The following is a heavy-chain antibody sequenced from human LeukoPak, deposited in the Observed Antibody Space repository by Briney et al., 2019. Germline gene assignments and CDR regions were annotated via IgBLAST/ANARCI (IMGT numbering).Heavy chain of an antibody. CDR2: IKQDGSEK. CDR1: GFTFSSYW. Sequence: PGGSLRLSCAASGFTFSSYWMSWVRQAPGKGLEWVANIKQDGSEKYYVDSVKGRFTISRDNAKNSLYLQMNSLRAEDTAVYYCAGDVRILWRYFDYWGQGTLVTVSS. J-gene: IGHJ4*02. D-gene: IGHD3-3*01. CDR3: AGDVRILWRYFDY. V-gene: IGHV3-7*01.